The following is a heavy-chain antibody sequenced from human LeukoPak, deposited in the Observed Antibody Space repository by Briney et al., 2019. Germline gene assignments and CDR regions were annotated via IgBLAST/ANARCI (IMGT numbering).Heavy chain of an antibody. CDR3: ARGGSAAAGLDY. Sequence: SETLSLPCAVYGGAFSGYYWSWLRQPPGKGRGWIGEINHSGSTNYNPSLKSRVTISVDTSKNQFSLKLSSVTAADTAVYYCARGGSAAAGLDYWGQGTLVTVSS. J-gene: IGHJ4*02. V-gene: IGHV4-34*01. CDR2: INHSGST. D-gene: IGHD6-13*01. CDR1: GGAFSGYY.